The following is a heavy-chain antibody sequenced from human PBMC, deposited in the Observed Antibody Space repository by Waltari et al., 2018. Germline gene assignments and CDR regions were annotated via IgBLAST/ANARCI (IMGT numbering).Heavy chain of an antibody. CDR3: AKGTSGTYYYALGS. J-gene: IGHJ5*02. CDR1: GFTFSSYA. D-gene: IGHD1-26*01. Sequence: EVQLLESGGGLVQPGESLGLSCAASGFTFSSYAVSWVRQAPGKGLAWVSGITGSGGSTYYADSVKGRFTISRDNSKNTLYLQMNSLRAEDTAVYYCAKGTSGTYYYALGSWGQGALVTVSS. V-gene: IGHV3-23*01. CDR2: ITGSGGST.